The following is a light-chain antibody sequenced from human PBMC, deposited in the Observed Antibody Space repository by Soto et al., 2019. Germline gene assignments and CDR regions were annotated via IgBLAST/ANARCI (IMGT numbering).Light chain of an antibody. CDR1: QSISSTY. CDR2: AAS. V-gene: IGKV3-20*01. CDR3: QQYFGSLYT. Sequence: SVLTQSPGTLSLSPGEGATLSCRTSQSISSTYLAWYQQRPGQAPRLLIYAASSRATGIPDRFSGSGSGTDFTLTISRLEPEDFAVYYGQQYFGSLYTFGRGTKLEI. J-gene: IGKJ2*01.